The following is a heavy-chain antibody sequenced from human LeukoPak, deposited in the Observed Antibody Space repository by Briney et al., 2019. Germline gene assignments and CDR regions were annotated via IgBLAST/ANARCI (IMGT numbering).Heavy chain of an antibody. Sequence: GGSLRLSCAASGFTFGSYGMNWVRQAPGKGLEWVSYIRRSGATTYYADSVRGRFTVSRDNAKNSLYLQMDSLRAEDTAVYYCARVPYYYDSGLDYWGQGTLVTVSS. CDR1: GFTFGSYG. J-gene: IGHJ4*02. D-gene: IGHD3-22*01. CDR2: IRRSGATT. V-gene: IGHV3-48*01. CDR3: ARVPYYYDSGLDY.